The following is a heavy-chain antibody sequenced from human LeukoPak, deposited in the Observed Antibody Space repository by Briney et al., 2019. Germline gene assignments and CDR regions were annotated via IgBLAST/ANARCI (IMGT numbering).Heavy chain of an antibody. CDR1: GGSFSGYF. Sequence: SETLSLTCAVYGGSFSGYFWSWIRQPPGKVLEWIGEINQSGSTNYNPSLKSRVTISVDTSKNQFSLKLSSVTAADTAVYYCARVLAPSYYYYGMDVWGQGTTVTVSS. V-gene: IGHV4-34*01. J-gene: IGHJ6*02. D-gene: IGHD3-3*02. CDR2: INQSGST. CDR3: ARVLAPSYYYYGMDV.